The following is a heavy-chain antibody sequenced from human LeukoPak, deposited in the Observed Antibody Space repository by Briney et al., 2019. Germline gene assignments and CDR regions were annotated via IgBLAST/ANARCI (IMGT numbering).Heavy chain of an antibody. CDR3: ARDRQWELLGSYAFDI. Sequence: PGGSLRLSCAASRFTFSSYSMNWVRQAPGKGLEWVSGINWNAGSTGYADSVKGRFTISRDNAKNSLYLQMNSLRAEDTALYYCARDRQWELLGSYAFDIWGQGTMVTVSS. CDR1: RFTFSSYS. J-gene: IGHJ3*02. CDR2: INWNAGST. V-gene: IGHV3-20*04. D-gene: IGHD1-26*01.